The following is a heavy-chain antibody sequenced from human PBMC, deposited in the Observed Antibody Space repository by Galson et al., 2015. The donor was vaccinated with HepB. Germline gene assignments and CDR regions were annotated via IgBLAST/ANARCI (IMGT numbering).Heavy chain of an antibody. Sequence: SLRLSCAASGFTFSSYAMSWVRQAPGKGLEWVSAISGSGGSTYYADSVKGRFTISRDNSKNTLYLQMNSLRAEDTAVYYCAKASSYCSSTSCYTYYYYYYMDVWGKGTTVTVSS. CDR1: GFTFSSYA. CDR3: AKASSYCSSTSCYTYYYYYYMDV. CDR2: ISGSGGST. J-gene: IGHJ6*03. V-gene: IGHV3-23*01. D-gene: IGHD2-2*01.